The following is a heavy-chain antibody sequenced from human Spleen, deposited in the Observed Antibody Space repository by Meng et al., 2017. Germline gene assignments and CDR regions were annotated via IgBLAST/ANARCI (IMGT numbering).Heavy chain of an antibody. J-gene: IGHJ4*02. D-gene: IGHD3-16*01. CDR1: GFSLSSSEVA. Sequence: QITLKESGTTLVKPTQTLTLTCTFSGFSLSSSEVAVGWIRQPPGKALEWLALIYWDDEIHYSPSLNSRLTTTKDTSKNQVVLTVTNMDPVDTATYYRAHRRGGYFDYWGQGTLVTVSS. V-gene: IGHV2-5*02. CDR3: AHRRGGYFDY. CDR2: IYWDDEI.